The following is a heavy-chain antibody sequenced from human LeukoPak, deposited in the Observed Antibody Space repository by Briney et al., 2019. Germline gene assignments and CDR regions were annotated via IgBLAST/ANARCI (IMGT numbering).Heavy chain of an antibody. CDR3: ATYSTTTGWLDS. CDR2: ISDSGGIT. V-gene: IGHV3-23*01. Sequence: PGGSLRLSCAASGFTFSSYAMSWVRQAPGKGLEWVSSISDSGGITFYADSVKGRFTISRDNSKNTLYLQMNSLRAEDTVVYYCATYSTTTGWLDSWGQGTLVTVSS. J-gene: IGHJ5*01. CDR1: GFTFSSYA. D-gene: IGHD6-13*01.